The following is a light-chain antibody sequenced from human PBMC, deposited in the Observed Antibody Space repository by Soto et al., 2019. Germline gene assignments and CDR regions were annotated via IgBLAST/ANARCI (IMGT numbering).Light chain of an antibody. Sequence: QSVLTHPRSVSGSPGQSVTISCTGTSSDVGRYDYVSWYQQHPGKAPKLIIYDVSERPSGVPDRFSGSKFGNTASLTISGLQAEDEADYSCCSFAGSYTYVFGTGTKVTVL. CDR2: DVS. CDR3: CSFAGSYTYV. V-gene: IGLV2-11*01. J-gene: IGLJ1*01. CDR1: SSDVGRYDY.